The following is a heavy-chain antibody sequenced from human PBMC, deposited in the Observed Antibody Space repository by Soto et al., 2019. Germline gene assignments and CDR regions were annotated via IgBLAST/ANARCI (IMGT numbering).Heavy chain of an antibody. CDR3: ARVKSERWLQLGGAFDY. CDR2: IYYSGST. D-gene: IGHD5-12*01. J-gene: IGHJ4*02. V-gene: IGHV4-59*01. Sequence: SETLSLTCTVSGGSISSYYWSWIRQPPGRGLEWIGYIYYSGSTNYNPSLKSRVTISVDTPKNQFSLKLSSVTAADTAVYYCARVKSERWLQLGGAFDYWGQGTLVTVSS. CDR1: GGSISSYY.